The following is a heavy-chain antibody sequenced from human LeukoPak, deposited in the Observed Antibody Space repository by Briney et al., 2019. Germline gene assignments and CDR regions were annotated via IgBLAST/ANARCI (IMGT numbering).Heavy chain of an antibody. CDR3: ARDLSQRSECSGGSCYSFD. D-gene: IGHD2-15*01. CDR1: GFTFSSYA. CDR2: ISYDGSNK. J-gene: IGHJ4*02. V-gene: IGHV3-30-3*01. Sequence: GGSLRLSCAASGFTFSSYAMHWVRQAPGKGLEWVAVISYDGSNKYYADSVKGRFTISRDNSKNTLYLQMNSLRAEDTAVYYCARDLSQRSECSGGSCYSFDWGQGTLVTVSS.